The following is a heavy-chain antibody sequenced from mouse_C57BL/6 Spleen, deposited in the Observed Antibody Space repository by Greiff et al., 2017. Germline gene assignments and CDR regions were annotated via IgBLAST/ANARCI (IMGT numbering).Heavy chain of an antibody. CDR2: INHRSGYT. CDR1: GYTFTSYW. J-gene: IGHJ3*01. V-gene: IGHV1-7*01. Sequence: QVQLQQSGAEPAKPGASVKLSCKASGYTFTSYWLHWVKQRPGQGLEWIGYINHRSGYTKYNQKFKDKATLTADKSSSTAYMQLSSLTYEDSAEDYCGREAEITTVVATRGFAYGGQGTLVTVSA. D-gene: IGHD1-1*01. CDR3: GREAEITTVVATRGFAY.